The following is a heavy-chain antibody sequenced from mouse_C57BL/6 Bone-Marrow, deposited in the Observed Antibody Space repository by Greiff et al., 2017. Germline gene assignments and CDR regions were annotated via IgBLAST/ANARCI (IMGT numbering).Heavy chain of an antibody. Sequence: EVKLVESGGGLVQPGGSLKLSCAASGFTFSDYYMYWVRQTPEKRLEWVAYISNGGGSTYYPDTVKGRFTISRDNAKNALYLQMSRLKSEDTAMYYCASEGRWFPWFAYWGQGTLVTVSA. CDR2: ISNGGGST. D-gene: IGHD2-3*01. CDR3: ASEGRWFPWFAY. J-gene: IGHJ3*01. CDR1: GFTFSDYY. V-gene: IGHV5-12*01.